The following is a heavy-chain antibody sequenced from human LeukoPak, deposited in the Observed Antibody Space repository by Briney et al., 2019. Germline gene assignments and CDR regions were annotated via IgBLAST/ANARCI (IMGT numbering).Heavy chain of an antibody. J-gene: IGHJ5*02. D-gene: IGHD2-21*02. CDR2: IYYSGST. CDR1: GGSISSSSYY. Sequence: SETLSLTCTVSGGSISSSSYYWGWIRQPPGNGLEWIGSIYYSGSTYYNPSLKSRVTISVDTSKNQFSLKLSSVTAADTAVYYCARLIVVVTASWFDPWGQGTLVTVSS. V-gene: IGHV4-39*01. CDR3: ARLIVVVTASWFDP.